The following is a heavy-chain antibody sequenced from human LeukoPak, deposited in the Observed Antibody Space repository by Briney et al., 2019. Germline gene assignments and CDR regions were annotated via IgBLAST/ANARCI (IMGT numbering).Heavy chain of an antibody. Sequence: GGSLRLSCAASGFTFSDYYMSWIRQAPGKGLEWVSYISSSGSTIYYADSVKGRFTISRDNAKNSLYLQMNSLRAEDTAVYYCAKLHCSGGSCYPTGLYFDYWGQGTLVTVSS. V-gene: IGHV3-11*01. CDR1: GFTFSDYY. J-gene: IGHJ4*02. D-gene: IGHD2-15*01. CDR3: AKLHCSGGSCYPTGLYFDY. CDR2: ISSSGSTI.